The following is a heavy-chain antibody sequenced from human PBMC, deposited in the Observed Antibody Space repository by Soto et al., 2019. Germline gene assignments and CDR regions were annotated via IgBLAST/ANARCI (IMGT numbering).Heavy chain of an antibody. Sequence: PSETLSLTCTVSGGSISSYYWSWIRQPSGKGLEWIGYIYYSGSTNYNPSLKSRVTISVDTSKNQFSLKLSSVAAADTAVYYCARGGDYFDYWGQGTLVTVSS. J-gene: IGHJ4*02. V-gene: IGHV4-59*01. CDR3: ARGGDYFDY. CDR1: GGSISSYY. CDR2: IYYSGST.